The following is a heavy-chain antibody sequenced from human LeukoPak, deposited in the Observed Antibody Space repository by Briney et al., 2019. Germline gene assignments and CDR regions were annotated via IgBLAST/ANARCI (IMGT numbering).Heavy chain of an antibody. V-gene: IGHV3-11*01. CDR1: GFTFSDYY. CDR2: ISGSGTII. CDR3: GRDFGLTGTKRSFDI. J-gene: IGHJ3*02. D-gene: IGHD1-7*01. Sequence: GGSLRLSCAASGFTFSDYYMGRIRQAPGKGLEWLSYISGSGTIIYYADSVKGRFTISRDNAKNSLDLQMNSLRADDTAVYYCGRDFGLTGTKRSFDIWGQGTMVTVSS.